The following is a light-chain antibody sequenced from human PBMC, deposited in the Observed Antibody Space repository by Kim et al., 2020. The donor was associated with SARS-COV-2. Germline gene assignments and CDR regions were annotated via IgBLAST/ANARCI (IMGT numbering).Light chain of an antibody. CDR1: IASVGRNT. CDR2: NNF. Sequence: GQTVAITCSGGIASVGRNTVTWFQQFPGTAPKLLTYNNFQRASGVPARFSASKSGTSASLAISGLQSDDEADYHCAAWDDSLTGYVFGSGTKVTVL. J-gene: IGLJ1*01. V-gene: IGLV1-44*01. CDR3: AAWDDSLTGYV.